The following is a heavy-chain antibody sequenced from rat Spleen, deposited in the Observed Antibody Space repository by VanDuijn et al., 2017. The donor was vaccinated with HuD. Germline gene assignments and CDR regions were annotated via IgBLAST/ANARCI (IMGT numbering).Heavy chain of an antibody. CDR3: VGERFGVEG. V-gene: IGHV4-2*01. CDR2: INNDSKTK. J-gene: IGHJ2*01. D-gene: IGHD4-3*01. Sequence: EVKLVESGGGLVQPGRSLKLSCVASGFNFNDYWMGWVRQAPGKGLEWIGEINNDSKTKKYNPSLKDKFTISRDNAQNTLFLQMSKLGSEDTAIYYCVGERFGVEGWGQGVTVTVSS. CDR1: GFNFNDYW.